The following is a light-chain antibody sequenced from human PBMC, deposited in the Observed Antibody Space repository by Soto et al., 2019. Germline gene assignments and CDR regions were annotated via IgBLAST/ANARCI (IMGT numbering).Light chain of an antibody. CDR1: QDISNY. CDR3: QQYDNLPIT. J-gene: IGKJ5*01. Sequence: DIQMTQSPSSLSASVGDRGTITCRASQDISNYLNWYQQKPGKAPKLLIYDASNLETGVPSRFSGSGSGTDFTFTISSLQPEDIATYYCQQYDNLPITFGQGTRLEIK. CDR2: DAS. V-gene: IGKV1-33*01.